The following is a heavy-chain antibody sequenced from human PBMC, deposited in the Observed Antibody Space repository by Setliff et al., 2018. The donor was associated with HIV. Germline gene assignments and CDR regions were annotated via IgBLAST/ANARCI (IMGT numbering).Heavy chain of an antibody. V-gene: IGHV1-2*02. CDR3: ARGASSYDYGDYRVLVY. CDR2: INPKSGGT. J-gene: IGHJ4*02. Sequence: ASVKVSCKASGYTFIGDYMHWVRQAPGQGLEWMGWINPKSGGTKYAQKFQARVTMTRDTSISTAYMELSRLRSDDTAVYYCARGASSYDYGDYRVLVYWGQGSLVTVS. D-gene: IGHD4-17*01. CDR1: GYTFIGDY.